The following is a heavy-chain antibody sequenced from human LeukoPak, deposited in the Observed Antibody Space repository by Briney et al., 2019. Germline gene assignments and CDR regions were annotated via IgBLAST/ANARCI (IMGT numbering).Heavy chain of an antibody. CDR1: GFTFSNYA. D-gene: IGHD6-19*01. J-gene: IGHJ4*02. Sequence: PGGSLRLSGAASGFTFSNYAMHWVRQAPGKGLEWVAVISDDGSNKYYGDSVKGRFTISRDNSKNTVYLQMNSLRAEDTAVYYCAKDRYSSGWYSDFDYWGQGTLVTVSS. CDR3: AKDRYSSGWYSDFDY. CDR2: ISDDGSNK. V-gene: IGHV3-30*18.